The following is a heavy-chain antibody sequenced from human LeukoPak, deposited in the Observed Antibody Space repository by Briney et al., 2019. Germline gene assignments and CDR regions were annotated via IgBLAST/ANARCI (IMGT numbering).Heavy chain of an antibody. V-gene: IGHV4-31*03. D-gene: IGHD3-22*01. CDR3: GRGEFGDSSGYYYH. Sequence: PSETLSLTCTVSGGSISSGGYYWSWIRQHPGKGLEWIGYIYYSGSTYYNPSLKSRVTISVDTSKNQFSLKLSSVTAADTAVYYCGRGEFGDSSGYYYHWGQGTLVTVSS. CDR2: IYYSGST. J-gene: IGHJ4*02. CDR1: GGSISSGGYY.